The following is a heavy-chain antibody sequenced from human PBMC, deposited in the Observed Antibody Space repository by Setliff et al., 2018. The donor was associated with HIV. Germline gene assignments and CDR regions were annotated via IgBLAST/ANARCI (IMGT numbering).Heavy chain of an antibody. CDR2: INPSGGLT. V-gene: IGHV1-46*01. CDR1: AHPRYYY. J-gene: IGHJ4*02. D-gene: IGHD3-10*01. CDR3: ATGHYGSDSYYSIDH. Sequence: GASVKVSCKPSAHPRYYYMHWVRQVPGIGLQWVGVINPSGGLTDYPQKFQGRVTMTTDTSTNTIYMQLSSLTSEDTALYYCATGHYGSDSYYSIDHWGQGTLVTVSS.